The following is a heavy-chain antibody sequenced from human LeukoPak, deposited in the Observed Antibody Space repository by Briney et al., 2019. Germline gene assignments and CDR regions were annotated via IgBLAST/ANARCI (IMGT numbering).Heavy chain of an antibody. Sequence: SETLSLTCTVSGGSISSYYWSWIRQPPGKGLEWIGYIYTSGSTNYNPSLKSRVTISVDTSKNRFSLKLSSVTAADTAVYHCARQYTSSWYWFDPWGQGTLVTVSS. CDR1: GGSISSYY. V-gene: IGHV4-4*09. CDR2: IYTSGST. CDR3: ARQYTSSWYWFDP. D-gene: IGHD6-13*01. J-gene: IGHJ5*02.